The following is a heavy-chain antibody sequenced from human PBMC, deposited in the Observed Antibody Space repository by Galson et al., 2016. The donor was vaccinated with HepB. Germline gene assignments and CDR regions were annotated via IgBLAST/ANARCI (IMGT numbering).Heavy chain of an antibody. CDR3: AKDTNPGGYAPHD. J-gene: IGHJ4*02. CDR1: GFTFNSYA. Sequence: SLRLSCAASGFTFNSYAMNWVRQAAGKGLEWVSLISGSGGIRHCADSVKGRFTISRDNSENTVYLQMNSLRAEDTAVYYCAKDTNPGGYAPHDWGQGTLVSVSS. V-gene: IGHV3-23*01. D-gene: IGHD2-2*01. CDR2: ISGSGGIR.